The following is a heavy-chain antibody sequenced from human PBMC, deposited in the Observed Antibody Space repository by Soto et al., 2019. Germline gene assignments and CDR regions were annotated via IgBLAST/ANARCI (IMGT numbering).Heavy chain of an antibody. CDR1: AYTFTGYY. Sequence: GASVKVSCKASAYTFTGYYMHWVRQAPGQGLELVGWMNPNSGGTNCAENFQDRVTMTRVPSISRSHMDISRLRSDDAGVYYCARDQGMQAGDAFDIWCQGKIVTVSS. V-gene: IGHV1-2*02. J-gene: IGHJ3*02. D-gene: IGHD6-25*01. CDR3: ARDQGMQAGDAFDI. CDR2: MNPNSGGT.